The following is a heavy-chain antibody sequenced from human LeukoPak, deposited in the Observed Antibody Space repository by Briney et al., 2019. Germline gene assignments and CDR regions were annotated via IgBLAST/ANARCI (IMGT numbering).Heavy chain of an antibody. CDR3: AKATGSIAVAAHGEF. Sequence: GGSLRLSCAASRFTFSSYAMSWVRQAPGKGLEWVSAISGSGGSTYYADSVKGRFTISRDNSKNTLYLQMNSLRAEDTAVYYCAKATGSIAVAAHGEFWGQGTLVTVSS. CDR1: RFTFSSYA. J-gene: IGHJ4*02. CDR2: ISGSGGST. D-gene: IGHD6-19*01. V-gene: IGHV3-23*01.